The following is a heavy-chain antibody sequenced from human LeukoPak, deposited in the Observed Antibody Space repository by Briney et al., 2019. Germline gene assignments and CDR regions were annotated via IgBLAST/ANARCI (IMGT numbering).Heavy chain of an antibody. J-gene: IGHJ6*02. CDR1: GGSISSSRIS. CDR3: ASRMYYYYGMDV. Sequence: PSETLSLTCTVSGGSISSSRISWGWIRQPPGKGLEYIGYIYYTGSTYYNPSLKSRVTISVDTSKNQFSLKLNSVTAADTAVYYCASRMYYYYGMDVWGQGTTVIVSS. CDR2: IYYTGST. V-gene: IGHV4-39*07.